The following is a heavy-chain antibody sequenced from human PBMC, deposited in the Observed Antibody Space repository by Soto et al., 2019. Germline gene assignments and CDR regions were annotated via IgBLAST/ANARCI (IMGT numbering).Heavy chain of an antibody. J-gene: IGHJ6*02. CDR2: IDPSDSYT. CDR3: ARWFRGCSKLVGLDV. D-gene: IGHD6-19*01. Sequence: PGESLKISCKGSGYSFTSYWISWVRQMPGKGLEWMGRIDPSDSYTNYSPSFQGHVTISADKSISTAYLQRSSLKASNTARYCCARWFRGCSKLVGLDVWGHGTTVTVSS. CDR1: GYSFTSYW. V-gene: IGHV5-10-1*01.